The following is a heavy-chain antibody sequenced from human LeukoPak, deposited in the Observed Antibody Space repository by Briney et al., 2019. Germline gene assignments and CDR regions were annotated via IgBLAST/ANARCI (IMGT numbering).Heavy chain of an antibody. CDR3: VRGPYCSGGSCYGHFDF. Sequence: GGSLRLSCAASGFTFSSYDMYWVRQATGIGLEWVSAIGTAGDTYYPGSVKGRFTISRENAKNSLYLQMDSLRVGDTAVYYCVRGPYCSGGSCYGHFDFWGQGTLVTASS. V-gene: IGHV3-13*01. CDR1: GFTFSSYD. D-gene: IGHD2-15*01. J-gene: IGHJ4*02. CDR2: IGTAGDT.